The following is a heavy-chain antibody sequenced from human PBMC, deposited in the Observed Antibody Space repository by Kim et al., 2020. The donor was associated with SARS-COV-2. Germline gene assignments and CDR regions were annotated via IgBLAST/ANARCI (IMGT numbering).Heavy chain of an antibody. Sequence: SETLSLTCTVSGGSISTYYWNWIRQPPGKGLEWIGNFYYNGNTNYNPSLKSRVSMSVDTSKNQFSLKVISVTTADTAVYYCARASPYSRSWYHDVFDIWG. D-gene: IGHD4-4*01. CDR1: GGSISTYY. J-gene: IGHJ3*02. V-gene: IGHV4-59*01. CDR3: ARASPYSRSWYHDVFDI. CDR2: FYYNGNT.